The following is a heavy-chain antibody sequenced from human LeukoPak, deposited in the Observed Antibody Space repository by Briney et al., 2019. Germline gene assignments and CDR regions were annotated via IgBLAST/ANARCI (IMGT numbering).Heavy chain of an antibody. CDR1: GGSISSYY. CDR3: ARHRVHCSSTSCYYFDY. CDR2: NYYSGST. D-gene: IGHD2-2*01. Sequence: SETLSLTCTVSGGSISSYYWSWIRQPPGKGLEWIGYNYYSGSTNYNPSLKSRVTISVDTSKNQFSLKLSSVTAADTAVYYCARHRVHCSSTSCYYFDYWGQGTLVTVSS. V-gene: IGHV4-59*08. J-gene: IGHJ4*02.